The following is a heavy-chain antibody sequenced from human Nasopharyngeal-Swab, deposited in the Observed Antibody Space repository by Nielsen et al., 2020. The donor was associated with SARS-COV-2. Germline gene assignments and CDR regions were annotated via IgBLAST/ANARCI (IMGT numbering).Heavy chain of an antibody. J-gene: IGHJ4*02. Sequence: RQAPGKGLEWIGSIYYSGSTYYNPSLKSRVTISVDTSKNQFSLKLSSVTAADTAVYYCARGGPLLSYYDSSGSYLDYWGRGTLVTVSS. CDR3: ARGGPLLSYYDSSGSYLDY. CDR2: IYYSGST. D-gene: IGHD3-22*01. V-gene: IGHV4-39*07.